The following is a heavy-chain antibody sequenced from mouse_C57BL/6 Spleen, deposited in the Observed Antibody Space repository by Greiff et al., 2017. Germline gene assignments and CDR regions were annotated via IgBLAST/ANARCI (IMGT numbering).Heavy chain of an antibody. CDR3: AREAKSYYSNYEGFAY. CDR2: IDPTSGGT. CDR1: GYTFTSYW. J-gene: IGHJ3*01. D-gene: IGHD2-5*01. Sequence: QVQLKQPGAELVKPGASVKLSCKASGYTFTSYWMHWVKQRPGRGLEWIGRIDPTSGGTKYNEKFKSKATLTVAKPSSTAYMQLSSLTSEDSAVYYCAREAKSYYSNYEGFAYWGQGTLVTVSA. V-gene: IGHV1-72*01.